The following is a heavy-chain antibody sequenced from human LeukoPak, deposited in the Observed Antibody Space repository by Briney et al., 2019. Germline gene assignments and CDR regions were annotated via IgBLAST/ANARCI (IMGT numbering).Heavy chain of an antibody. D-gene: IGHD3-16*02. CDR1: GYTLTELC. Sequence: GASVKVSCKVSGYTLTELCIHWLWQAPGKGLEWMGGEDGGPIYAQKFQGRVTMTEDTSTDTAYMDVSSLRSEDTAVYYCVSIDLDSWGQGTLVTVSS. V-gene: IGHV1-24*01. CDR2: EDGGP. CDR3: VSIDLDS. J-gene: IGHJ4*02.